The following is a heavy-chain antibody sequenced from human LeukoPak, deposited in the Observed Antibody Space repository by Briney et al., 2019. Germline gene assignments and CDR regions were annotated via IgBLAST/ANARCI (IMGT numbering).Heavy chain of an antibody. J-gene: IGHJ5*02. CDR2: IRYDGSNK. V-gene: IGHV3-30*02. Sequence: GGSLRLSCAASGFTFSNYGMHWVRQAPGKGLEWVAFIRYDGSNKYYADSVKGRSTISRDNSKSTLYLQMNSLRAEDTAVYYCAKDYGITGTGGSWTDPWGQGTLVTVSS. D-gene: IGHD1-20*01. CDR3: AKDYGITGTGGSWTDP. CDR1: GFTFSNYG.